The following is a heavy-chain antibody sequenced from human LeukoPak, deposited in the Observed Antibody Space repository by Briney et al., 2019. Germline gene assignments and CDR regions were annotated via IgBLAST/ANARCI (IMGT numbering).Heavy chain of an antibody. Sequence: SETLSLTCAVYGGSFSGYYWSWIRQPPGKGLERIGEINHSGSTNYNPSLKSRVTISVDTSKNQFSLKLSSVTAADTAVYYCARGPPLWFGDSPFDPWGQGTLVTVSS. J-gene: IGHJ5*02. CDR3: ARGPPLWFGDSPFDP. D-gene: IGHD3-10*01. CDR2: INHSGST. V-gene: IGHV4-34*01. CDR1: GGSFSGYY.